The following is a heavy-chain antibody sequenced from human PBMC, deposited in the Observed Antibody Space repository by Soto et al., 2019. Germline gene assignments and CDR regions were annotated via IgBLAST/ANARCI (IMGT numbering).Heavy chain of an antibody. Sequence: GESLKISCAASDFSLSPYWMHWVRQVPGRGLEWVARLSSDGFGAAYADSVKGRFFISRDIARNTLSLQTNSLRADDTAVYYCDRDLGGPEYWGRGTSVTAPQ. J-gene: IGHJ4*02. CDR2: LSSDGFGA. CDR1: DFSLSPYW. D-gene: IGHD3-16*01. CDR3: DRDLGGPEY. V-gene: IGHV3-74*03.